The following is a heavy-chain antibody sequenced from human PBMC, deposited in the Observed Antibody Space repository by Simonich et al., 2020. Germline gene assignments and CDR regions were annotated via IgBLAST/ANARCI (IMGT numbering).Heavy chain of an antibody. V-gene: IGHV4-39*01. CDR3: ARHAGFAFDI. J-gene: IGHJ3*02. D-gene: IGHD6-13*01. Sequence: QLQLQESGPGLVKPSETLSLPCTVSGGSKSSSSYYWGWIRQPPGKGLEWIGSIYYSGSTYYNPSLKSRVTISVDTSKNQFSLKLSSVTAADTAVYYCARHAGFAFDIWGQGTMVTVSS. CDR1: GGSKSSSSYY. CDR2: IYYSGST.